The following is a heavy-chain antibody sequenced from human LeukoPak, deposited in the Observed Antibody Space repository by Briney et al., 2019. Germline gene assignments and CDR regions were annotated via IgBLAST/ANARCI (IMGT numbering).Heavy chain of an antibody. V-gene: IGHV4-39*01. CDR2: IYYSGST. CDR1: GGSISSSSYY. J-gene: IGHJ4*02. D-gene: IGHD3-22*01. CDR3: ARYAYYDSSGYYYFDY. Sequence: SGTLSLTCTVSGGSISSSSYYWGWIRQPPGKGLEWIGSIYYSGSTYYNPSLKSRVTISVDTSKNQFSLKLSSVTAADTAVYYCARYAYYDSSGYYYFDYWGQGTLVTVSS.